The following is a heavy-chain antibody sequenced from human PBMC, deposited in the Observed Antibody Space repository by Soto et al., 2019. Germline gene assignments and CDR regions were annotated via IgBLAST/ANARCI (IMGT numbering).Heavy chain of an antibody. D-gene: IGHD6-6*01. CDR2: INHSGST. CDR1: GGSFSGYY. J-gene: IGHJ4*02. V-gene: IGHV4-34*01. Sequence: PSETLSLTCAVYGGSFSGYYWSWIRQPPGKGLEWIGAINHSGSTNYNPSLKSRVTISVDTSKNQFSLKLSSVTAADTAVYYCASGLVLLDYWGQGTLVTVSS. CDR3: ASGLVLLDY.